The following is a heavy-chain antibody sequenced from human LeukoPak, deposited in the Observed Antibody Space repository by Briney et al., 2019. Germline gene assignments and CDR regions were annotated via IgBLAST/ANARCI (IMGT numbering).Heavy chain of an antibody. CDR1: GFTFSSYA. Sequence: GGSLRLSCAAPGFTFSSYAMHWVRQAPGKGLEWVAVISYDGSNKYYADSVKGRFTISRDNSKNTLYLQMNSLRAEDTAVYYCARDNTMIVVVTYFDYWGQGTLVTVSS. D-gene: IGHD3-22*01. CDR3: ARDNTMIVVVTYFDY. V-gene: IGHV3-30*04. CDR2: ISYDGSNK. J-gene: IGHJ4*02.